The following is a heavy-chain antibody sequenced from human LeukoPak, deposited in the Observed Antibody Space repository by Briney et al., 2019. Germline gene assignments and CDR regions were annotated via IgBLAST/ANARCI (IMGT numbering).Heavy chain of an antibody. D-gene: IGHD5-12*01. J-gene: IGHJ4*02. CDR1: GESFSGYF. CDR3: ARKSGYARDY. Sequence: SETLSLTCAVYGESFSGYFWNWIRQPPGKGLEWIGETNHSGSTSNRNPSLKSRVTMSVDTSKNQFSLKLSSVTAADTAVYYCARKSGYARDYWGQGNLVTVSS. V-gene: IGHV4-34*01. CDR2: TNHSGSTS.